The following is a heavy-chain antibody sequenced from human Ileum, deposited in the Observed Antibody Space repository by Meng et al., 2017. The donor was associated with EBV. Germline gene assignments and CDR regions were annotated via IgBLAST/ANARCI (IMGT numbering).Heavy chain of an antibody. V-gene: IGHV1-18*01. Sequence: AQLGTLGGEVKNPGASVKGAFKASGYTFTNYGITWVRQAPGQGLEWMGWISAYNGNTNYAQTLQGRVTMTTDTSTSTAYMELGSLRSDDTAVYYCARVEVGITSGDYWGQGTLVTVSS. D-gene: IGHD1-26*01. CDR3: ARVEVGITSGDY. CDR1: GYTFTNYG. CDR2: ISAYNGNT. J-gene: IGHJ4*02.